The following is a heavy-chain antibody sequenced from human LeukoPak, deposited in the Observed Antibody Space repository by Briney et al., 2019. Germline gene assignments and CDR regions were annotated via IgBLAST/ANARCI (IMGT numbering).Heavy chain of an antibody. CDR2: IYPSGST. D-gene: IGHD6-19*01. CDR3: ARDNYNSGWSVWFDP. CDR1: GGYISSSH. J-gene: IGHJ5*02. V-gene: IGHV4-4*07. Sequence: SDTLPLTCYGPGGYISSSHWILIRQPAPKRLPLIGRIYPSGSTNYNPSLKSRVTMSIDTSKNQFSLKLSSVTAADTAVYYCARDNYNSGWSVWFDPWGQGTLVTVSS.